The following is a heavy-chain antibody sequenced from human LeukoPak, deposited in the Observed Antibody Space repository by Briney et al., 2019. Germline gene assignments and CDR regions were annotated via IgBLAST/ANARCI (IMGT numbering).Heavy chain of an antibody. CDR3: ARDRREQYCSGGSCYSALGFFDY. CDR2: IHDRRST. J-gene: IGHJ4*02. CDR1: GDSISSSSYY. V-gene: IGHV4-61*03. Sequence: SETLSLTCIVSGDSISSSSYYWSWIRQPPGKGLEWIGYIHDRRSTNYNPSLKSRVTISVDTSKNRFSLKLSSVTAADTAVYYCARDRREQYCSGGSCYSALGFFDYWGQGTLVTVSS. D-gene: IGHD2-15*01.